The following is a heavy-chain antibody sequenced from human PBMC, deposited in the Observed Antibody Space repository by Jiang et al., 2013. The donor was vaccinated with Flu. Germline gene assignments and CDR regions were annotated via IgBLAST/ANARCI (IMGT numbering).Heavy chain of an antibody. V-gene: IGHV4-59*01. J-gene: IGHJ4*02. Sequence: GPGLVKPSETLSLTCNVSGAPISGYYWSWIRHSPGKGLEWIGFIYSSGNTNHNPSLQSRVTLSMDTSKNQISLKLKSVTAADTAFYYCARDLGVAVSGGFDRWGRGILVTVSS. CDR3: ARDLGVAVSGGFDR. D-gene: IGHD6-19*01. CDR1: GAPISGYY. CDR2: IYSSGNT.